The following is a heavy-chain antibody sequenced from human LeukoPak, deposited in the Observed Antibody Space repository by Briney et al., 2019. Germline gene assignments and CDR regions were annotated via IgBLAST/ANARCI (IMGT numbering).Heavy chain of an antibody. J-gene: IGHJ4*02. CDR2: ISTTGTT. CDR3: VREVEMATQFDN. CDR1: SGSISTHY. Sequence: PSETLSLTCSVSSGSISTHYWSWIRQPAGKGLEWIGRISTTGTTNYNPSLKSRVAMSIDTSKNQLSLKLSSATAADTAVYYCVREVEMATQFDNWGQGTLVTVSS. D-gene: IGHD5-24*01. V-gene: IGHV4-4*07.